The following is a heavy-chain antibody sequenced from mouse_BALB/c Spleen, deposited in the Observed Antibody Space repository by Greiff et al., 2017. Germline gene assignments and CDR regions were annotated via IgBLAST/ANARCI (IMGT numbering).Heavy chain of an antibody. CDR2: IRLKSDNYAT. V-gene: IGHV6-6*02. D-gene: IGHD4-1*01. Sequence: EVKLVESGGGLVQPGGSMKLSCVASGFTFSSYWMSWVRQSPEKGLEWVAEIRLKSDNYATHYAESVKGKFTISRDDSKSRLYLQMNSLRAEDTGIYYCTPGTFAYWGQGTLVTVSA. J-gene: IGHJ3*01. CDR3: TPGTFAY. CDR1: GFTFSSYW.